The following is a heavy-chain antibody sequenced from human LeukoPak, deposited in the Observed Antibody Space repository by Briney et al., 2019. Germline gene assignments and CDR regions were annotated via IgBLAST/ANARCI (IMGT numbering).Heavy chain of an antibody. CDR2: IKEDGSEK. J-gene: IGHJ6*03. Sequence: GGSLRLSCAASGFPFSSYWMTWVRQAPGKGLEWVANIKEDGSEKYYVDSVKGRFTISRDNAKNSLYLQMNSLRAEDTAVYYCARGVGCSGGSCYTSYYYMDVWGKGTTVTVSS. V-gene: IGHV3-7*01. CDR3: ARGVGCSGGSCYTSYYYMDV. D-gene: IGHD2-15*01. CDR1: GFPFSSYW.